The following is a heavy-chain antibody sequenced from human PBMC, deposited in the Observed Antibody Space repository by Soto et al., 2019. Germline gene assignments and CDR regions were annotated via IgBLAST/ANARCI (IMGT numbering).Heavy chain of an antibody. Sequence: QVQLVQSGAEVKKPGSSVKVSCKASGDAFTNYIFDWVRQAPGQGLEWMGGIIPMFGTPKYAQTFQDRVTISADDYTGTAYLELTSMRFDDAAVYYCARGRDQPPVGLYFDSWGEGTRVTVSS. CDR3: ARGRDQPPVGLYFDS. D-gene: IGHD1-26*01. CDR2: IIPMFGTP. J-gene: IGHJ4*02. V-gene: IGHV1-69*01. CDR1: GDAFTNYI.